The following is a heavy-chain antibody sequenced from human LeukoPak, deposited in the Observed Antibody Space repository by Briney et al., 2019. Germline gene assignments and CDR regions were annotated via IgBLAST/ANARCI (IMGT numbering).Heavy chain of an antibody. Sequence: SETLSLTCTVCGASISSFFWSWIRQPPGKGLEWVGYIFYTGNTKFNPSLKSRVTISLDTSKKQFSLKLSSVTAADTAVYYCARGGQYDDFDYWGQGTLVTVSS. CDR1: GASISSFF. V-gene: IGHV4-59*01. CDR2: IFYTGNT. CDR3: ARGGQYDDFDY. D-gene: IGHD3-16*01. J-gene: IGHJ4*02.